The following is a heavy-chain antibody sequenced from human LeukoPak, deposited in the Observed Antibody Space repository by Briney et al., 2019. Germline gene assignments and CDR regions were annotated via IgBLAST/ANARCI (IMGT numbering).Heavy chain of an antibody. CDR1: GYSFTGHY. D-gene: IGHD5-18*01. J-gene: IGHJ6*03. Sequence: ASVKVSCKASGYSFTGHYMHWVRQAPGQGLEWMGWINPKSGGTNYAQKFQGRVTMTRDTSISTAYMDMSSLRSEDTAVYYCARARYTAMDPYYYYYYMDVWGKGTTVTISS. V-gene: IGHV1-2*02. CDR3: ARARYTAMDPYYYYYYMDV. CDR2: INPKSGGT.